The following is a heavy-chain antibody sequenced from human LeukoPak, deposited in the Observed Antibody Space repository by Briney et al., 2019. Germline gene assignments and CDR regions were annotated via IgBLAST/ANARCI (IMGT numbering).Heavy chain of an antibody. CDR2: IYYSGST. J-gene: IGHJ4*02. Sequence: PSETLSLTCTVSGGSISSSSYYWGWIRQPPGKGLEWIGSIYYSGSTYYNPSLKSRVTISVDTSKNQFSLKLSSVTAADTAVYYCARVQGFLEWLFFDYWGQGTLVTVSS. D-gene: IGHD3-3*01. V-gene: IGHV4-39*07. CDR1: GGSISSSSYY. CDR3: ARVQGFLEWLFFDY.